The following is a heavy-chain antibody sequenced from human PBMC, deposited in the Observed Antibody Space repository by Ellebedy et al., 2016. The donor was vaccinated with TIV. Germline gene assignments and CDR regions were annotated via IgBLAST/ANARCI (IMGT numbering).Heavy chain of an antibody. CDR1: GGTFSFSTYA. CDR2: IIPVFGTP. J-gene: IGHJ4*02. D-gene: IGHD2-15*01. Sequence: ASVKVSCKASGGTFSFSTYAISWVRQAPGQGLAWMGGIIPVFGTPNYAQKFQGRVTITADESTSTAYMELSSLRSEDTALYYCTRDGGPYCRGGSCYYSWGQGTLVTVSS. CDR3: TRDGGPYCRGGSCYYS. V-gene: IGHV1-69*13.